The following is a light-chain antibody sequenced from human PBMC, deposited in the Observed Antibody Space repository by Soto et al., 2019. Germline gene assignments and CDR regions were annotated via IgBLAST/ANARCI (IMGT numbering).Light chain of an antibody. V-gene: IGKV1-39*01. CDR1: QSISNY. J-gene: IGKJ5*01. CDR2: AAS. CDR3: QQTYSTPIT. Sequence: DIQMTQSPSSLSASVGDRVTIACRASQSISNYLNWYQQRPGKAPKLLIYAASSLQSGVPSRFSGSGSGTDFTLAISSLQPEDFVTYYCQQTYSTPITFGHGTRLEIK.